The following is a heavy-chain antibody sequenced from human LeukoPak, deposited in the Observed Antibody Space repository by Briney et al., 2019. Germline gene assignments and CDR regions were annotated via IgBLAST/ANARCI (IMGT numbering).Heavy chain of an antibody. Sequence: GGSLRLSCAASGFTFNNAWMAWVRQAPGKGLEWVANINQDGSTKQYVDSVRGRFTISRDNAKNSLYLQMNSLRAEDTGLYHCARDMKGNLDYWGQGNLVTVSS. V-gene: IGHV3-7*01. CDR1: GFTFNNAW. J-gene: IGHJ4*02. D-gene: IGHD3-16*01. CDR3: ARDMKGNLDY. CDR2: INQDGSTK.